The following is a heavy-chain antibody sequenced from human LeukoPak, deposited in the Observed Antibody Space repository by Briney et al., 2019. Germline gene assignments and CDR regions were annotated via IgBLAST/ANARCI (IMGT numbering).Heavy chain of an antibody. CDR1: GYTFTSYG. CDR3: ARARVQYSMVRGVIITGMDV. J-gene: IGHJ6*02. CDR2: ISAYNGNT. Sequence: GASVKVSCKASGYTFTSYGISWVRQAPGQGLEWMGWISAYNGNTNCAQKLQGRVTMTTDTSTSTAYMELRSLRSDDTAVYYCARARVQYSMVRGVIITGMDVWGQGTTVTVSS. V-gene: IGHV1-18*01. D-gene: IGHD3-10*01.